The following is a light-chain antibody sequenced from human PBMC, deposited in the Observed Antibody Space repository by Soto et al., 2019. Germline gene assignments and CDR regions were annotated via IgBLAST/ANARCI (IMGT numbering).Light chain of an antibody. CDR2: AAS. V-gene: IGKV1-27*01. CDR3: QNYNSAPLT. J-gene: IGKJ4*01. Sequence: DIQMTQSPSSLSASVGDRVPITCRASQGISSNLALYQQQPGKVPKLLIYAASTLQSGVPSRFSGSGSGTDFTLTISSLQPEDVATYYCQNYNSAPLTFGGGTKLEIK. CDR1: QGISSN.